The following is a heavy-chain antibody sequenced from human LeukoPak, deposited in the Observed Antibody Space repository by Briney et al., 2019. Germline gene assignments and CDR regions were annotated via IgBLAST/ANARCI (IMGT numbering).Heavy chain of an antibody. CDR1: GGSVSSTTYC. J-gene: IGHJ4*02. CDR2: INYSGST. Sequence: SETLSLTCTVSGGSVSSTTYCWSWIRQPPGKGLEWIASINYSGSTYYNPSLKSRVTISVDTSENQFSLKLSSVTAADTAVYYCARYVVYGSGKYYFDYWGQGTLVTVSS. D-gene: IGHD3-10*01. CDR3: ARYVVYGSGKYYFDY. V-gene: IGHV4-39*01.